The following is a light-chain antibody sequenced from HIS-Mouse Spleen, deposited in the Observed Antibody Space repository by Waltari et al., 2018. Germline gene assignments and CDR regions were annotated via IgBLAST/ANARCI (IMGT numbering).Light chain of an antibody. Sequence: EIVFTPPPGPLPLSPGERSTLPCRASPSVSSSYSAWYQQQPGQAPRLLIYGASSRATGIPDRFSGSGSGTDFTLTISRLEPEDFAVYYCQQYGSSPLTFGGGTKVEIK. CDR2: GAS. J-gene: IGKJ4*01. CDR1: PSVSSSY. CDR3: QQYGSSPLT. V-gene: IGKV3-20*01.